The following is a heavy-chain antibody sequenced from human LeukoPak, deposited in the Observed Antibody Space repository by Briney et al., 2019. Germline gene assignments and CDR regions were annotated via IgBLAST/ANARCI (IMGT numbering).Heavy chain of an antibody. J-gene: IGHJ4*02. CDR2: ISSSSSYI. Sequence: GGSLRLSCAASGFTFSSYSMNWVRQAPGKGLEWVSSISSSSSYIYYADSVKGRLTISRDNAKNSLYLQMNSLRAEDTAVYYCATHLRAMVLYWGQGTLVTVSS. D-gene: IGHD5-18*01. CDR1: GFTFSSYS. V-gene: IGHV3-21*01. CDR3: ATHLRAMVLY.